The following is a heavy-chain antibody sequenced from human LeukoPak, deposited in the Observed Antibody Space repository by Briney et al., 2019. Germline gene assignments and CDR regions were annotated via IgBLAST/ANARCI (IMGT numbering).Heavy chain of an antibody. J-gene: IGHJ4*02. CDR2: MNPNSANA. Sequence: ASVKVSCKASGYTFTSYDINSVRQASGQVLVWMGWMNPNSANAGYAQKFQGRVTMTRNTSINTAYMELSSLRSEDTAVYFCARGRNQRDLRLLLYWGQGTLVTVSS. D-gene: IGHD1-14*01. V-gene: IGHV1-8*01. CDR1: GYTFTSYD. CDR3: ARGRNQRDLRLLLY.